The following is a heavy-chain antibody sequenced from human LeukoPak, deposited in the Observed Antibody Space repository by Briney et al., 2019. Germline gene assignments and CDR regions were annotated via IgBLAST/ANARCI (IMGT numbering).Heavy chain of an antibody. Sequence: SETLSLTCTVSGGSISSSSYNWGWIRQPPGKGLEWIGSMSYSESTYYNPSLKSRVTIAVDTSNTQFSLKLSSVTAAEKGLTYCARFYTTSQYGSGYMDVWGKGTTVTVSS. CDR3: ARFYTTSQYGSGYMDV. CDR2: MSYSEST. V-gene: IGHV4-39*01. J-gene: IGHJ6*03. D-gene: IGHD3-10*01. CDR1: GGSISSSSYN.